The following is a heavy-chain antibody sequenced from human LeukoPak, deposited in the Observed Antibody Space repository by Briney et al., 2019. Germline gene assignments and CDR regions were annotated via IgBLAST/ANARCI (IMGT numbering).Heavy chain of an antibody. V-gene: IGHV3-30*04. CDR2: ISYDGSNE. Sequence: PGGSLRLSCAASGFIFSNFAMHWVRQAPGKGLEWVAVISYDGSNEYYADSVKGRFTISRDNSKNTLYLQMNSLRVEDTAVYYCARDPEGDYDSSAYYDSGYFDYRGQGALVTVSS. CDR1: GFIFSNFA. D-gene: IGHD3-22*01. J-gene: IGHJ4*02. CDR3: ARDPEGDYDSSAYYDSGYFDY.